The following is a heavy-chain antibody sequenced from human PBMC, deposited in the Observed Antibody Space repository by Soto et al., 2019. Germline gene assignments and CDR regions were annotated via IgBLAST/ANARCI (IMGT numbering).Heavy chain of an antibody. D-gene: IGHD2-2*01. CDR3: ASPLPAGGGDWFDP. CDR1: GGTFSSYA. J-gene: IGHJ5*02. Sequence: QVQLVQSGAEVKKPGSSVKVSCKASGGTFSSYAISWVRQAPGQGLEWMGGIIPIFGTANYAQKFQGRVTITADESTSTAYIGLSSLRSDDTAVYYCASPLPAGGGDWFDPWGQGTLVTVSS. CDR2: IIPIFGTA. V-gene: IGHV1-69*01.